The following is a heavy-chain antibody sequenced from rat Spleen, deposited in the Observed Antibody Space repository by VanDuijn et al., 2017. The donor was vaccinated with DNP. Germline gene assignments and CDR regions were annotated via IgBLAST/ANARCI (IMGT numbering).Heavy chain of an antibody. V-gene: IGHV5-20*01. CDR3: ATHDWVN. J-gene: IGHJ2*01. CDR2: ITYDGGGT. Sequence: EVQLVESGGGLVQPGRSLKLSCAASGFTFSDYYMAWVRQAPTKGLEWVAYITYDGGGTYYRDSVKGRFTISIDNAKNTQYLQMDSLRSEDTATYYCATHDWVNWGQGVMVTVSS. D-gene: IGHD1-7*01. CDR1: GFTFSDYY.